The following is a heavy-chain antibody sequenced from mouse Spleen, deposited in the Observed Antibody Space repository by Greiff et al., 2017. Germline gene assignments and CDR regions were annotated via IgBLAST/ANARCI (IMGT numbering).Heavy chain of an antibody. J-gene: IGHJ2*01. Sequence: EVQLVESGGGLVKPGGSLKLSCAASGFTFSDYGMHWVRQAPEKGLEWVAYISSGSSTIYYADTVKGRFTISRDNAKNTLFLQMTSLRSEDTAMYYCARDNYYGSRKDYFDYWGQGTTLTVSS. V-gene: IGHV5-17*01. CDR2: ISSGSSTI. D-gene: IGHD1-1*01. CDR3: ARDNYYGSRKDYFDY. CDR1: GFTFSDYG.